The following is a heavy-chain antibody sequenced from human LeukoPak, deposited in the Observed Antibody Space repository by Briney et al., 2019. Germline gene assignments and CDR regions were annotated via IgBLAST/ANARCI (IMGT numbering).Heavy chain of an antibody. V-gene: IGHV1-2*02. CDR3: ARSGSGSLYGEPDDAFDI. CDR2: INPNSGGT. J-gene: IGHJ3*02. Sequence: GASVKVSCKASGYTFTGYYMHWVRQAPGQGREWMGWINPNSGGTNYAQRLQGRVTMTTDTSTSTAYMELRSLRSDDTAVYYCARSGSGSLYGEPDDAFDIWGQGTMVTVSS. D-gene: IGHD1-26*01. CDR1: GYTFTGYY.